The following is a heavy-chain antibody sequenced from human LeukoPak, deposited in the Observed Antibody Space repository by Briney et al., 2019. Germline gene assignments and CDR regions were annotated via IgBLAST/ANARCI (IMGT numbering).Heavy chain of an antibody. CDR2: VYYSGST. D-gene: IGHD6-13*01. J-gene: IGHJ4*02. Sequence: SETLSVTCTDSGGSLRIFYWCCIRQRPGYGLGWIGYVYYSGSTNYTPSLKSRVSISVDTSKNQFSLKLSSVTAADTAVYYCARFNPGSSSWYFGYWGQGTLVTVSS. V-gene: IGHV4-59*01. CDR1: GGSLRIFY. CDR3: ARFNPGSSSWYFGY.